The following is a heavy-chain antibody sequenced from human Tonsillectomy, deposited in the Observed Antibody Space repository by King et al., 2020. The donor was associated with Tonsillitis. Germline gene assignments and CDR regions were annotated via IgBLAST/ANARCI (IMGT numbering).Heavy chain of an antibody. D-gene: IGHD4-23*01. Sequence: QLQESGPGLVKPSETLSLTCAVSGYSISSNYYWGWIRQPPGKGLEWIGSVYHSGSTYYNPSLKSRVTISVDTSKNQCSLKLSSVTAADTAVYYCARVGGYGGTPHAFDIWGQGTVVTVSS. CDR1: GYSISSNYY. CDR2: VYHSGST. CDR3: ARVGGYGGTPHAFDI. J-gene: IGHJ3*02. V-gene: IGHV4-38-2*01.